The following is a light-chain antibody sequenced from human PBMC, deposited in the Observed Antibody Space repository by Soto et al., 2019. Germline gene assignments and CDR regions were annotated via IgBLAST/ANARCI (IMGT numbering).Light chain of an antibody. CDR1: SSNIGGYY. V-gene: IGLV1-47*01. J-gene: IGLJ1*01. CDR2: RNN. CDR3: AAWDDSLSGYV. Sequence: QPVLTQPPSASGTPGQRVTISCSGSSSNIGGYYVSWYQQLPGTAPKVLIYRNNQRPSGVPDRFSGSKSGTSASLAISGLRSDDEADYYCAAWDDSLSGYVFGTGTKLTVL.